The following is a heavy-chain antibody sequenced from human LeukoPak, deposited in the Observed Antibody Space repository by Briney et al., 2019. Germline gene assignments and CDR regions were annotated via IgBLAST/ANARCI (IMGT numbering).Heavy chain of an antibody. CDR3: ARGAVAGLYYFDF. CDR2: ISSSASTI. Sequence: GGSLRLSCAASGFTFSSYAMSWVRQAPGKGLEWVSYISSSASTIYYADSVKGRFTISRDNAKNSLYLQMNSLRAEDTAVYYCARGAVAGLYYFDFWGQGTLVTVSS. J-gene: IGHJ4*02. CDR1: GFTFSSYA. V-gene: IGHV3-48*03. D-gene: IGHD6-19*01.